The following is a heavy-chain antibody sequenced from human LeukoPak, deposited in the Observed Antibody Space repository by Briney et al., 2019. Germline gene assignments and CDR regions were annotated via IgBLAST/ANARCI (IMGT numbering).Heavy chain of an antibody. Sequence: ASVKVSCKASGYTFTGYYMHWVRQAPGQGLEWMGRINPNSGGTNYAQKFQGRVTMTRDTSISTAYMELRSLRSDDTAVYYCAVMYYDSSGYYASNWGQGTLVTVSS. V-gene: IGHV1-2*02. CDR1: GYTFTGYY. D-gene: IGHD3-22*01. CDR2: INPNSGGT. CDR3: AVMYYDSSGYYASN. J-gene: IGHJ4*02.